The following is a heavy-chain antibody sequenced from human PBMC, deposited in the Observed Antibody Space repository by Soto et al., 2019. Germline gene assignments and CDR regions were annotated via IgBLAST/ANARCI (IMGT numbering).Heavy chain of an antibody. CDR1: GGTFSSYA. CDR2: IIPIFGTA. V-gene: IGHV1-69*12. Sequence: QVQLVQSGAEVKKPGSSVKVSCKASGGTFSSYAISWVRQAPGQGLEWMGGIIPIFGTANYAQKFQGRVTSTEDEFTSTAYVKLSSLGSKDKAGYYCARDPPGDGYKGGWYFDLWGSGTLVTVSS. J-gene: IGHJ2*01. CDR3: ARDPPGDGYKGGWYFDL. D-gene: IGHD5-12*01.